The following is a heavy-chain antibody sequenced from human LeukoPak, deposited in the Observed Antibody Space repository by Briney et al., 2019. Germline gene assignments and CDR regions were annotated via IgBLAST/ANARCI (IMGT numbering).Heavy chain of an antibody. CDR2: ISGSGVNT. Sequence: GGSLRLSCAASGFTFSNYAMNCVRQAPGKGLEWVSLISGSGVNTYYADSVKGRFTISRDNSKNTVSLQMNSLRGEGTAVYYCAKDVRVGGGGMDVWGQGTPVTVSS. J-gene: IGHJ6*02. CDR3: AKDVRVGGGGMDV. V-gene: IGHV3-23*01. CDR1: GFTFSNYA. D-gene: IGHD1-26*01.